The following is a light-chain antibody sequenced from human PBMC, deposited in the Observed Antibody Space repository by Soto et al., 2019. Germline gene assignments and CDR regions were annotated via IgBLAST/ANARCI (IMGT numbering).Light chain of an antibody. V-gene: IGLV2-14*01. J-gene: IGLJ3*02. CDR3: TSYTTSSTHWV. CDR1: SSDVGSYNY. Sequence: QSALTQPASVSGSPGQSITISCTGTSSDVGSYNYVSWYQQHPGKAPKLMIYEVSNRPSGVSNRFSGSKSGNTASLTISGLQAEDEADYYCTSYTTSSTHWVFGGGTKLTVL. CDR2: EVS.